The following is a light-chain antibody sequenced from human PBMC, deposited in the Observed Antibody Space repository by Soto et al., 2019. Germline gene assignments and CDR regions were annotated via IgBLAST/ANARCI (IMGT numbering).Light chain of an antibody. J-gene: IGLJ2*01. Sequence: QSVLTQPPSASGTPGQRVTISCPGSTSNIGSNLVYWYQQVPGTAPKLLIYRNDQRPSGVPDRFSASKSGTSASLAISGLRSEDEADYSCSAWDDNLGGPVFGDGTKLTVL. CDR2: RND. CDR3: SAWDDNLGGPV. V-gene: IGLV1-47*01. CDR1: TSNIGSNL.